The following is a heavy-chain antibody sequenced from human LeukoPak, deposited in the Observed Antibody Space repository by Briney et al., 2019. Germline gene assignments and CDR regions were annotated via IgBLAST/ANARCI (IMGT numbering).Heavy chain of an antibody. D-gene: IGHD3-22*01. CDR2: IYPGDSDT. CDR1: GYSFTSYW. J-gene: IGHJ4*02. Sequence: GESLKISCKGSGYSFTSYWIGWVRQMPGKGLEWMGIIYPGDSDTRYSPSFQGQATISADKSISTAYLQWSSLKASDTAMYYCARHGDTYYYDSSGYLDYWGQGTLVTVSS. CDR3: ARHGDTYYYDSSGYLDY. V-gene: IGHV5-51*01.